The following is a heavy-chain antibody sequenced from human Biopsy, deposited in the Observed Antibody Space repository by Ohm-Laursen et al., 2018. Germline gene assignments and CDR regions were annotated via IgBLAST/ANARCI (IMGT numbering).Heavy chain of an antibody. CDR3: ARARDYYDSSGYYYGYYYYNMDV. V-gene: IGHV3-13*01. Sequence: SLRLSCAASGFTFSSYAMHWVRHVSGKGLEWVSAVGNAGDTYYSASVKGRFTISRENAKNSLYLQMNSLRAGDTAVYYCARARDYYDSSGYYYGYYYYNMDVWGQGTTVTVSS. CDR2: VGNAGDT. J-gene: IGHJ6*02. CDR1: GFTFSSYA. D-gene: IGHD3-22*01.